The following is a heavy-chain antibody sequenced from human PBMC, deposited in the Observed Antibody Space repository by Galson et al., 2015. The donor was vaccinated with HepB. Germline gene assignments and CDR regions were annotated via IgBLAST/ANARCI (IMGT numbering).Heavy chain of an antibody. V-gene: IGHV3-53*01. D-gene: IGHD1-26*01. J-gene: IGHJ4*02. Sequence: SLRPSCAADGVSGIGRYMTGVRQAPGKGLEWVSVIFSGGSTYYADSVKGRFTISRDNSKNTLYLQMNSLRAEDTAVYYCAKDWALYGIVGATTGYWGQGTLVTVSS. CDR3: AKDWALYGIVGATTGY. CDR2: IFSGGST. CDR1: GVSGIGRY.